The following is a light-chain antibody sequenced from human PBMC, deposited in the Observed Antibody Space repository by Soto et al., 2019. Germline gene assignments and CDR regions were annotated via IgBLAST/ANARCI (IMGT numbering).Light chain of an antibody. Sequence: EIVMTQSPATLSLSPGESATLSCRASQSISTYLAWYQQKPGQAPRLLIYDASKRITGIPARFSGSGSGTDFTLTISSLEPEDFAVYYCQQYGSSSITFGQGTRLEIK. CDR2: DAS. J-gene: IGKJ5*01. CDR3: QQYGSSSIT. V-gene: IGKV3-11*01. CDR1: QSISTY.